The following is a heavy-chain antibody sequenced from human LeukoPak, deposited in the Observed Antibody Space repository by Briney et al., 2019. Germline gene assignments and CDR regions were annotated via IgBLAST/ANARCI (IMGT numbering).Heavy chain of an antibody. D-gene: IGHD3-3*01. Sequence: GGSLRLSCAASGFTFSSYWMSWVRRAPGKGLEWVANIKQDGSEKYYVDSVKGRFTISRDNAKNSLYLQMNSLRAEDTAVYYCARHLYDFWSGYYQPRHFDYWGQGTLVTVSS. CDR1: GFTFSSYW. V-gene: IGHV3-7*03. CDR2: IKQDGSEK. CDR3: ARHLYDFWSGYYQPRHFDY. J-gene: IGHJ4*02.